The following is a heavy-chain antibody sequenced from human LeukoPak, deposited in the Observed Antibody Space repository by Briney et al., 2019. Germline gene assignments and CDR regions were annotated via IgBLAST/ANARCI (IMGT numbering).Heavy chain of an antibody. CDR2: IIPIFGTA. D-gene: IGHD3-22*01. CDR3: ARELSYYYDSSGYFDY. CDR1: GGTFSSYA. V-gene: IGHV1-69*01. Sequence: GASVNVSCKASGGTFSSYAISWVRQAPGQGLEWMGGIIPIFGTANYAQKFQGRVTITADESTSTAYMELSSLRSEDTAVYYCARELSYYYDSSGYFDYWGQGTLVTVSS. J-gene: IGHJ4*02.